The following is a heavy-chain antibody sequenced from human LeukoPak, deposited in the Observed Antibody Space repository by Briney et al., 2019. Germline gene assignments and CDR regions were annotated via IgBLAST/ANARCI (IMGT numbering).Heavy chain of an antibody. CDR3: ARDGGVPI. CDR1: GGPIKDISCY. D-gene: IGHD3-16*01. J-gene: IGHJ4*02. Sequence: SETLSLTCAVSGGPIKDISCYWEWIRQPPGKGLEWIGALYYSGSSFSNPSLKSRITMSVDTSKNQFSLTLSSVTAADTAVYYCARDGGVPIWGQGTLVSVSS. CDR2: LYYSGSS. V-gene: IGHV4-39*01.